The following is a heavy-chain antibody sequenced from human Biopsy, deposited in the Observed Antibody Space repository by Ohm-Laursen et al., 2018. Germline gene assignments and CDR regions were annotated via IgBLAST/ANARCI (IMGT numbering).Heavy chain of an antibody. Sequence: SDTLSLTCSVSGGSITADFWTWIRQTPGERLEWIGYRFHSGSPMYNPSLKSRVTISVDTSKSQFSLTLTSVTAADTAVYYCVRLNQRGNTIFFDYWGRGTLVTVSS. CDR2: RFHSGSP. D-gene: IGHD1-7*01. CDR3: VRLNQRGNTIFFDY. V-gene: IGHV4-59*08. CDR1: GGSITADF. J-gene: IGHJ4*02.